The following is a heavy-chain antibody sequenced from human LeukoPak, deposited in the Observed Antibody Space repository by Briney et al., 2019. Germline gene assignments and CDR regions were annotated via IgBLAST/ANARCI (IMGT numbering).Heavy chain of an antibody. V-gene: IGHV4-34*01. CDR1: GESFKDYY. J-gene: IGHJ4*02. D-gene: IGHD3-3*01. CDR2: INHSGSS. CDR3: ARGLNDSWTGENY. Sequence: PSETLSLTCAVCGESFKDYYWNWIRQPPGKGLEWIGEINHSGSSNYNPSLKSRVTISLDTSKSQFSLKVRYVTAADTAVYYCARGLNDSWTGENYWGQGTLVTVSS.